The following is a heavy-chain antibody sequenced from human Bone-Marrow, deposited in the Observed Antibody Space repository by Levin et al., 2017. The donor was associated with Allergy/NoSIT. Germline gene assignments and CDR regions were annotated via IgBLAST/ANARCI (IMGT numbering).Heavy chain of an antibody. CDR2: ISAYNGVT. CDR3: VRIFPEGSGWYDPSGY. V-gene: IGHV1-18*01. CDR1: GYSFSRYG. J-gene: IGHJ4*02. D-gene: IGHD6-19*01. Sequence: GGSLRLSCRASGYSFSRYGISWVRQAPGQGLEWMGWISAYNGVTNYAQKVQGRVTLTTDTSTSTAYMELRSLTYDDTAVYDCVRIFPEGSGWYDPSGYWGQGTRVTVSS.